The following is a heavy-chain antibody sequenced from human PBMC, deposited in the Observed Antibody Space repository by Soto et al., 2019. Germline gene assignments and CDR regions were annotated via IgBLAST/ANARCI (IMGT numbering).Heavy chain of an antibody. CDR1: GYTFTSYG. Sequence: ASVKVSCKASGYTFTSYGISWVRQAPGQGLEWMGWSSAYNGNTNYAQKLQGRVTMTTDTSTSTAYMELRSLRSDDTAVYYCARRGYCSGGSCYSLGSAFDIWGQGTMVTVSS. CDR2: SSAYNGNT. V-gene: IGHV1-18*01. J-gene: IGHJ3*02. D-gene: IGHD2-15*01. CDR3: ARRGYCSGGSCYSLGSAFDI.